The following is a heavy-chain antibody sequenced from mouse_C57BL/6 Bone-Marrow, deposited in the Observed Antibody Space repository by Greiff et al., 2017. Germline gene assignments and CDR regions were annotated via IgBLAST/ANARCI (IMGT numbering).Heavy chain of an antibody. J-gene: IGHJ4*01. D-gene: IGHD2-2*01. V-gene: IGHV1-81*01. CDR3: ARYGYDEGSYYAMDY. CDR2: IYPRSGNT. CDR1: GYTFTSYG. Sequence: QVQLQQSGAELARPGASVKLSCKASGYTFTSYGISWVKQRTGQGLEWIGEIYPRSGNTYYNEKFKGKATLTADKSSSTAYMELRSLTSEDSAVYFCARYGYDEGSYYAMDYWGQGTSVTVSS.